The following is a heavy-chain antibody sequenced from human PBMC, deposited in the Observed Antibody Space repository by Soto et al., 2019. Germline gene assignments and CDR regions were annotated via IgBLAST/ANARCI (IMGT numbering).Heavy chain of an antibody. CDR1: GFTFSSYA. D-gene: IGHD3-10*01. CDR2: ISGSGGST. V-gene: IGHV3-23*01. CDR3: AKDRYGSGSYLN. Sequence: GGSLRLSCAASGFTFSSYAMSWVRQGPGKGLEWVSAISGSGGSTYYADSVKGRFTISRDNSKNTLYLQMNSLRAEDTAVYYCAKDRYGSGSYLNWGQGTLVTVS. J-gene: IGHJ4*02.